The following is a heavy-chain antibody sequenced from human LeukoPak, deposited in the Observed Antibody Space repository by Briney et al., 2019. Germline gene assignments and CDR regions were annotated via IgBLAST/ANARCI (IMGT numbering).Heavy chain of an antibody. Sequence: GGSLRLSCAASGFTFSTCSMSWVRQAPGEGLEWVSDTSSSSSTMYYADSVKGRFTISRDNAKNSLYLQMNSLRAEDTAVYYCATDRGGYFDRWGQGTLVTVSS. D-gene: IGHD2-15*01. CDR1: GFTFSTCS. CDR2: TSSSSSTM. J-gene: IGHJ4*02. V-gene: IGHV3-48*01. CDR3: ATDRGGYFDR.